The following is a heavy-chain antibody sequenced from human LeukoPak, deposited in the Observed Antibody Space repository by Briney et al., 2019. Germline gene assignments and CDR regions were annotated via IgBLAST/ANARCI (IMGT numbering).Heavy chain of an antibody. CDR2: INPKSGGT. Sequence: ASVKVSCKASGYTFTGYYMHWVRQAPGQGREWMGWINPKSGGTNYAQKFQGRVTMTRDTSISTAYMELSRLRPDDTAVYYCARRMYSSSSPDYWGQGTLVTVSS. CDR3: ARRMYSSSSPDY. J-gene: IGHJ4*02. CDR1: GYTFTGYY. V-gene: IGHV1-2*02. D-gene: IGHD6-6*01.